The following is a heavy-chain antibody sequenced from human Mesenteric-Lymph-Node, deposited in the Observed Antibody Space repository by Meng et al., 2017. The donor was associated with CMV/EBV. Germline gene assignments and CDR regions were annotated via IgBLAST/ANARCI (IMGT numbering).Heavy chain of an antibody. Sequence: KASGGTFSHYSLNWVRQAPGQGLEWMGKIYPMLGITNSAQKFQGRVMITADKSTSTGYMELSSLRSDDTAVYYCARVEDSDDHYLDSWGQGSLVTVSS. CDR3: ARVEDSDDHYLDS. V-gene: IGHV1-69*02. J-gene: IGHJ4*02. D-gene: IGHD1-1*01. CDR2: IYPMLGIT. CDR1: GGTFSHYS.